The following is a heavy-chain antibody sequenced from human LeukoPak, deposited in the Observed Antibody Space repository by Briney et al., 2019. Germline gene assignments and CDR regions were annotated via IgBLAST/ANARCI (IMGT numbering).Heavy chain of an antibody. Sequence: ASLKVSCKASRYTFTGYGISWVRQAPRQGVEWMGWISVYNGNTNYTQKLQGRVTMTTDTSTSTAYMELRSLRSDDTAVYYCARDVMVRGVIRALGYWGQGTLVTVSS. CDR1: RYTFTGYG. CDR2: ISVYNGNT. V-gene: IGHV1-18*01. J-gene: IGHJ4*02. CDR3: ARDVMVRGVIRALGY. D-gene: IGHD3-10*01.